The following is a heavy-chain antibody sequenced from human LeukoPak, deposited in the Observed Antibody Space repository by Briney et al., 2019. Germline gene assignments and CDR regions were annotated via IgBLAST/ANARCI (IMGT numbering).Heavy chain of an antibody. CDR1: GYTFTSYG. V-gene: IGHV1-8*01. J-gene: IGHJ4*02. D-gene: IGHD6-13*01. Sequence: GASVKVSCKASGYTFTSYGINWVRQATGQGLEWMGWMNPNSGNTGYAQKFQGRVTMTRNTSISTAYMELSSLRSEDTAVYYCASRRVGSSSPRSFDYWGQGTLVTVSS. CDR2: MNPNSGNT. CDR3: ASRRVGSSSPRSFDY.